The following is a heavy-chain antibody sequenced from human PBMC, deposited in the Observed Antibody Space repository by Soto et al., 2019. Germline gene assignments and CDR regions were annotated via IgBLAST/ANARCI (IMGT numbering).Heavy chain of an antibody. CDR3: ARVKWELLDAFDI. J-gene: IGHJ3*02. Sequence: EALKISCKGSGCSFTSYWIGWVRQMPGKGLEWMGIIYPGDSDTRYSPSFQGQVTISADKSISTAYLQWSSLKASDTAMYYCARVKWELLDAFDIWGQGTMVTVSS. CDR1: GCSFTSYW. D-gene: IGHD1-26*01. CDR2: IYPGDSDT. V-gene: IGHV5-51*01.